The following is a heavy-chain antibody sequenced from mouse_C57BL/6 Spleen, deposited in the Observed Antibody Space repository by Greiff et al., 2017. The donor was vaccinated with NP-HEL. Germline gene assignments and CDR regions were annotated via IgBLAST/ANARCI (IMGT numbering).Heavy chain of an antibody. CDR1: GFSLTSYG. D-gene: IGHD2-4*01. J-gene: IGHJ2*01. CDR2: IWSGGGT. CDR3: SRDGITGGNYFDY. V-gene: IGHV2-2*01. Sequence: VQLVESGPGLVQPSQSLSISCTASGFSLTSYGVHWVRQSPGKGLEWLGVIWSGGGTDYNAAFISRLSISKDNAKSQIFFKMNRLQADDAAIYYCSRDGITGGNYFDYWGQGTTLTVSS.